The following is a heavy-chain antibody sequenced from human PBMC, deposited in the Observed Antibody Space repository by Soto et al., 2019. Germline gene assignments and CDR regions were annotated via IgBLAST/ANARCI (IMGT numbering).Heavy chain of an antibody. Sequence: SETLSLTCTVSGVSISSGGYSWSWIRQHPGKGLEWIGYIYYSGSTYYNPSLKSRVTISVDTSKNQFPLKLSPVTAADTAVYYCATTPPPDCSSTSCYEDYWGQGTLVTVSS. V-gene: IGHV4-31*03. J-gene: IGHJ4*02. CDR1: GVSISSGGYS. CDR3: ATTPPPDCSSTSCYEDY. CDR2: IYYSGST. D-gene: IGHD2-2*01.